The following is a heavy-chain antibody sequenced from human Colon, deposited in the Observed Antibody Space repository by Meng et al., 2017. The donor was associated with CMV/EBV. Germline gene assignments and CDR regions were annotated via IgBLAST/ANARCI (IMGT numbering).Heavy chain of an antibody. CDR3: TRDRLEGDFSGPGF. D-gene: IGHD3-16*02. CDR1: GFSFSRYS. CDR2: IGSTGSGI. J-gene: IGHJ4*02. Sequence: GESLRLSCAASGFSFSRYSMNWLRQAPGKGLEWVSSIGSTGSGIYYPDSVKGRFTISRDNARNALYLEMSSLRAEDTAVYYCTRDRLEGDFSGPGFWGQGTLVTVSS. V-gene: IGHV3-21*01.